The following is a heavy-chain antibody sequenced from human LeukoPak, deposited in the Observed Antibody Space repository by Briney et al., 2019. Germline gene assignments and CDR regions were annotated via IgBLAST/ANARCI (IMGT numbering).Heavy chain of an antibody. D-gene: IGHD2-21*02. V-gene: IGHV3-23*01. Sequence: PGGSLRLSCAASGFTFSQHAMSWVRQAPGKGLEWVSAIRGSGDTTFYADSVKGRFTISRDNSENTVYLQMNSLRAEDTAVYYCEKRGDKLDLIWGQGTLVTVSS. CDR1: GFTFSQHA. CDR2: IRGSGDTT. J-gene: IGHJ4*02. CDR3: EKRGDKLDLI.